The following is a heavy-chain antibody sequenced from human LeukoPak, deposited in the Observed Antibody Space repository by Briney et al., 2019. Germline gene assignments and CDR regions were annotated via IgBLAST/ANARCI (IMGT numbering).Heavy chain of an antibody. CDR3: ARQGSEYSNTSQFAFDI. CDR1: GGSISSGDYY. J-gene: IGHJ3*02. V-gene: IGHV4-30-4*08. D-gene: IGHD6-6*01. CDR2: VYYSGST. Sequence: SETLSLTCTVSGGSISSGDYYWSWIRQPPGKGLEWIGYVYYSGSTYYNPSLKSRVTISVDTSKNQFSLKLSSVTAADTAVYYCARQGSEYSNTSQFAFDIWGQGTMVTVSS.